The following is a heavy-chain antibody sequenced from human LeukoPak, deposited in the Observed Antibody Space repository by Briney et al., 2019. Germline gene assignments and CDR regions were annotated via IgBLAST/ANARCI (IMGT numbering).Heavy chain of an antibody. J-gene: IGHJ6*03. CDR1: GGSISSYY. D-gene: IGHD1-26*01. CDR2: IYSRGST. CDR3: ARAVGGRYYYYMDV. V-gene: IGHV4-4*07. Sequence: PSETLSLSCTVSGGSISSYYWSWIRQPAGQGLEWIGRIYSRGSTNYNPSLKSRVTMSVDTSKNQFSLKLSSVTAADTAVYYCARAVGGRYYYYMDVWGKGTTVTVSS.